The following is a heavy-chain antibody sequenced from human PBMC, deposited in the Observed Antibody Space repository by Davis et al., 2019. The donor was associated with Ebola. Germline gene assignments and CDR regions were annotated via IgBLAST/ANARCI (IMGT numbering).Heavy chain of an antibody. CDR2: IYYSGST. V-gene: IGHV4-59*01. CDR1: GGSISSYY. D-gene: IGHD6-13*01. Sequence: ESLKISCTVSGGSISSYYWSWIRQPPGKGLEWIGYIYYSGSTNYNPSLKSRVTISVDTSKNQFSLKLSSVTAADTAVYYCARVSSAAGVDYWGQGTLVTVSS. J-gene: IGHJ4*02. CDR3: ARVSSAAGVDY.